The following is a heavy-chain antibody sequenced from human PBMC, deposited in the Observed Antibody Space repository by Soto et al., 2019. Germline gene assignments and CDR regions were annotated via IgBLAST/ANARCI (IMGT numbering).Heavy chain of an antibody. V-gene: IGHV4-59*01. CDR1: GGSISSYY. CDR3: ARAPWGSNNCFPVEY. D-gene: IGHD1-1*01. Sequence: SETLSLTCTVSGGSISSYYWSWIRQPPGKGLEWIGYIYYSGSTNYNPSLKSRVTISVDTSKNQFSLKLSSVTAADTAVYYCARAPWGSNNCFPVEYWGQGILVTVS. J-gene: IGHJ4*02. CDR2: IYYSGST.